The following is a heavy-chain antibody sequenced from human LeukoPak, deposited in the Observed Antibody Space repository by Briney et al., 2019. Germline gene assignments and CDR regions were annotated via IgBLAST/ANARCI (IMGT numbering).Heavy chain of an antibody. CDR3: ARGYSGYPKEDAFDI. CDR2: ISAYNGNT. Sequence: ASVKVSCKASGYTFTSYGISWVRQAPGQGLEWMGWISAYNGNTNYAQKLQGRVTITRDMSTSTAYMELSRLRSDDTAVYYCARGYSGYPKEDAFDIWGQGTMVTVSS. CDR1: GYTFTSYG. D-gene: IGHD5-12*01. J-gene: IGHJ3*02. V-gene: IGHV1-18*01.